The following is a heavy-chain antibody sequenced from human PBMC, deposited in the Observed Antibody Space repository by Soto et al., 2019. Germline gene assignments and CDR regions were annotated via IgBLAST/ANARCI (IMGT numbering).Heavy chain of an antibody. CDR1: GGSISSGGYY. D-gene: IGHD2-21*01. V-gene: IGHV4-31*03. J-gene: IGHJ4*02. CDR2: IYYSGST. CDR3: ARVELFSQFDY. Sequence: QVQLQESGPGLVKPSQTLSLTCTVSGGSISSGGYYWSWIHQHPGKGLEWIGYIYYSGSTYYNPSLKSXXTXSXXTSKNQFSLKLSSVTAADTAVYYCARVELFSQFDYWGQGTLVTVSS.